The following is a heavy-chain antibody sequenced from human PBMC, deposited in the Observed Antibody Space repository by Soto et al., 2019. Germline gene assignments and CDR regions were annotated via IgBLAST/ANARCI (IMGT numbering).Heavy chain of an antibody. Sequence: GESLKISCQTSDYTFTSFWIGWVRQMPGKGLEWMAIIFPGDYDTRYSPSFEGQVSISVDTSTNTAYLQWNSLRASDSAMYYCARVVGVNRRFDYWGQGTPVTV. D-gene: IGHD1-26*01. CDR2: IFPGDYDT. CDR3: ARVVGVNRRFDY. CDR1: DYTFTSFW. V-gene: IGHV5-51*01. J-gene: IGHJ4*02.